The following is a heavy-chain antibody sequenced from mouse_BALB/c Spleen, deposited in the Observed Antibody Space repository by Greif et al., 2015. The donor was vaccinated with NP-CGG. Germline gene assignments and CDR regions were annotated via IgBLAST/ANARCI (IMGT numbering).Heavy chain of an antibody. J-gene: IGHJ4*01. CDR2: IWAGGST. CDR1: GFSLTSYG. CDR3: AREDGNYVGAMVY. Sequence: VMLVESGPGLVAPSQSLSFSCTVSGFSLTSYGVHWVRQPPGKGLEWLGAIWAGGSTKYKSALMSRLSSSEDNSKSQVFLKMNSLQTDDTAMYCWAREDGNYVGAMVYWGRGTSVTVSS. D-gene: IGHD2-1*01. V-gene: IGHV2-9*02.